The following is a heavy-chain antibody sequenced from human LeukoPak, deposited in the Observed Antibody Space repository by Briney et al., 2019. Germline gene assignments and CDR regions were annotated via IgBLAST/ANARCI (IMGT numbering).Heavy chain of an antibody. Sequence: GGSLRLSCAASGFTFTSSAMNWVRQAPGKGLEWVSAISGGGGNTNYADSVKGRFTISRDNSKNTLHLQMNSLRAEDTAVYYCAKGMGNWGQGIDCWGQGTLVTVSS. V-gene: IGHV3-23*01. CDR1: GFTFTSSA. CDR2: ISGGGGNT. J-gene: IGHJ4*02. CDR3: AKGMGNWGQGIDC. D-gene: IGHD7-27*01.